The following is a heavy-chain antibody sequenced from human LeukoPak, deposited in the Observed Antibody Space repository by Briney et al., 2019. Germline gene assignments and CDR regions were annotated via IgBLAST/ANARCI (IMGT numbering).Heavy chain of an antibody. J-gene: IGHJ4*02. CDR3: ARRITGFDY. CDR1: GVSISSSSYY. V-gene: IGHV4-39*01. CDR2: IYYSGST. Sequence: SETLSLTCTVSGVSISSSSYYWGWIRQPPGKGLEWIGSIYYSGSTYYNPSLKSRVTISVDTSKNQFSLKLSSVTAADTAVYYCARRITGFDYWGQGTLVTVSS. D-gene: IGHD1-20*01.